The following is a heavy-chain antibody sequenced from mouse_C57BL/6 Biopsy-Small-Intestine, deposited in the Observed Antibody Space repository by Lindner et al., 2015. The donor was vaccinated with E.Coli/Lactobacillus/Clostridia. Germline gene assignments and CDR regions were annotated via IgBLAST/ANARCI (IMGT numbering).Heavy chain of an antibody. CDR3: AKDQCRLGYCTGGTYYYYMDV. CDR2: INPSDGST. CDR1: GYTFTSYY. J-gene: IGHJ1*03. Sequence: SVKVSCKASGYTFTSYYMHWVRQAPGQGLEWMGIINPSDGSTSYAQKFQGRVTMTRDTSTTTVYMELSSLRSEDTAVYYCAKDQCRLGYCTGGTYYYYMDVWGKGTTVTVSS. D-gene: IGHD1-1*02. V-gene: IGHV1-53*01.